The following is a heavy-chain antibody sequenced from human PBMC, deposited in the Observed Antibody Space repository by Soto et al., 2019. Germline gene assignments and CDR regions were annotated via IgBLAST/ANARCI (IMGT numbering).Heavy chain of an antibody. Sequence: QVQLVESGGGVVQPGRSLRLSCAASGFTFSSYGMHWVRQAPGKGLEWVAVVSYDGSNKYYADSVNGRFTISRDNSNNTMYQQMISLRAEDTAVYYCAKDSSNFDWLPYYFDYWGQGTLVTVSS. CDR3: AKDSSNFDWLPYYFDY. V-gene: IGHV3-30*18. CDR2: VSYDGSNK. D-gene: IGHD3-9*01. CDR1: GFTFSSYG. J-gene: IGHJ4*02.